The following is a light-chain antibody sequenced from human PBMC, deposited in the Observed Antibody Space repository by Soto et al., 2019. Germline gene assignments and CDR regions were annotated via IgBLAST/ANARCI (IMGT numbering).Light chain of an antibody. CDR2: LNSDGSH. CDR3: QTWGTGIQV. J-gene: IGLJ2*01. V-gene: IGLV4-69*02. CDR1: SVHSSYV. Sequence: QSVLTQSPSASASLGASVKLTCTLSSVHSSYVIAWHQQQPEKGPRYLMKLNSDGSHSKGDGIPDRFSGSSSGAERYLTISSLQSEDEADYYCQTWGTGIQVFGGWTKLTVL.